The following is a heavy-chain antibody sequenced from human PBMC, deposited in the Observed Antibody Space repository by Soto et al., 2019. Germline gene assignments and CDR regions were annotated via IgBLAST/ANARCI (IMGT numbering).Heavy chain of an antibody. V-gene: IGHV3-23*01. CDR2: ISGSGGSR. J-gene: IGHJ3*02. D-gene: IGHD3-10*01. Sequence: EVLLFESGGGLVQPGGSLRLSCAASGYIFDSYAMSWVRQAPGKGLEWVSTISGSGGSRYYADSVKGRFTISRDNSKSTLYLQMNSLRDEDTAVYYCTTDLLNVLLWFGESDDAFDIWGQGTMVTVSS. CDR3: TTDLLNVLLWFGESDDAFDI. CDR1: GYIFDSYA.